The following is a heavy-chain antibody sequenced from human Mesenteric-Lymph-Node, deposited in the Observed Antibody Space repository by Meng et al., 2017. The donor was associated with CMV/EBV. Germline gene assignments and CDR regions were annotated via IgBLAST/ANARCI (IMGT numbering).Heavy chain of an antibody. CDR1: GYTFTTYG. CDR2: ISPYNGDT. V-gene: IGHV1-18*01. J-gene: IGHJ6*02. D-gene: IGHD3-3*01. Sequence: ASVKVSCKASGYTFTTYGISWVRQAPGEGLEWMGWISPYNGDTNYAQKLQGRVTMTRDTSTGTVYMELSRLRSEDTAVYYCASRRPLYTDFWSASTHYGMDVWGQGTTVTVSS. CDR3: ASRRPLYTDFWSASTHYGMDV.